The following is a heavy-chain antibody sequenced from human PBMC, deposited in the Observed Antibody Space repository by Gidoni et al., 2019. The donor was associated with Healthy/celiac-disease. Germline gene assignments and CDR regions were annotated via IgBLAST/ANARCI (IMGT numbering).Heavy chain of an antibody. V-gene: IGHV3-43*02. CDR1: GFTFDDYA. CDR2: ISGDGGST. Sequence: EVQLVESGGGVVQPGGALRLSCAASGFTFDDYAMHWVRQAPGKGLEWVSLISGDGGSTYYADSVKGRFTISRDNSKNSLYLQMNSLRTEDTALYYCAKDYSSGWYIDYWGQGTLVTVSS. CDR3: AKDYSSGWYIDY. D-gene: IGHD6-19*01. J-gene: IGHJ4*02.